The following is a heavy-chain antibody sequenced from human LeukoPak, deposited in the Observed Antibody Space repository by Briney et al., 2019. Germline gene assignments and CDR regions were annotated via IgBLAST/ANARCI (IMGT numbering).Heavy chain of an antibody. Sequence: PGGSLRLSCAASGFTFSNYWMSWVRQAPGRGLEWVANIKQDGSEKYYVDSVKGRFTISRDNAKNSLYLQMNSLRAEDTAVYYCAAHVGNAGDFGYWGQGTLVAVSS. CDR3: AAHVGNAGDFGY. CDR2: IKQDGSEK. J-gene: IGHJ4*02. V-gene: IGHV3-7*01. CDR1: GFTFSNYW. D-gene: IGHD4-23*01.